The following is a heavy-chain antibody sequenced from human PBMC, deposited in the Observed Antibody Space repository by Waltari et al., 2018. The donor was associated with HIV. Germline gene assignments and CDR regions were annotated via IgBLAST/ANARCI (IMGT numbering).Heavy chain of an antibody. D-gene: IGHD3-22*01. CDR3: ARNSSAKGNRYFYYGLDV. Sequence: QVHLVQSGPEVKRPGASVKISCKGYGYIFMNFDVNWVRQVAGQGPELLGWMNPNSGNTASPYIFEERVTMTRDVSTDTAYMEMSGLTPEDMAIYYCARNSSAKGNRYFYYGLDVWGQGTPVTV. CDR2: MNPNSGNT. CDR1: GYIFMNFD. J-gene: IGHJ6*02. V-gene: IGHV1-8*02.